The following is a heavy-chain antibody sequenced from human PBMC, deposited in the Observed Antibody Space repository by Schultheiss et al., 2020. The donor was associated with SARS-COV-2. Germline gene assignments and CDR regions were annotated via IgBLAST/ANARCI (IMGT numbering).Heavy chain of an antibody. D-gene: IGHD6-6*01. J-gene: IGHJ6*02. Sequence: GESLKISCAASGFTFSNAWMSWVRQAPGKGLEWVSVISYDGTKKYYADSVKGRFTISRDNSKNTLYLQMSSLRGDDTAVYYCAKDLSGWYSSSSLYGMDVWGQGTTVTVSS. CDR3: AKDLSGWYSSSSLYGMDV. CDR1: GFTFSNAW. CDR2: ISYDGTKK. V-gene: IGHV3-30*18.